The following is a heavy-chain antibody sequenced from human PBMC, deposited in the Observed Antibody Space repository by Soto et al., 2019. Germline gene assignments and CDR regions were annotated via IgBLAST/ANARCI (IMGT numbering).Heavy chain of an antibody. Sequence: PGESLKISCKGSGYSFTSYWIGWVRQMPGKGLEWMGIIYPADSDTRYSPSFQGQVTISVDKSISTAYLQWSSLKASDTAMYYFSRHDPRSNLNDFWGQGTLVTVSS. J-gene: IGHJ4*02. V-gene: IGHV5-51*01. CDR3: SRHDPRSNLNDF. D-gene: IGHD3-16*01. CDR1: GYSFTSYW. CDR2: IYPADSDT.